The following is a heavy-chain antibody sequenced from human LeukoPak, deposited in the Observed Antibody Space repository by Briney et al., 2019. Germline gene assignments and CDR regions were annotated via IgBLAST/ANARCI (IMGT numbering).Heavy chain of an antibody. Sequence: GESLKISCKGSGYSFASYWIGWVRRMPGKGLEWMGIIYPGDSDSIYSPSFQGQVTISADKSISTAYLQWSSLKASDTAMYYCARHVRDYYYYYYMDVWGKGTTVTISS. CDR3: ARHVRDYYYYYYMDV. CDR2: IYPGDSDS. D-gene: IGHD2-21*02. CDR1: GYSFASYW. J-gene: IGHJ6*03. V-gene: IGHV5-51*01.